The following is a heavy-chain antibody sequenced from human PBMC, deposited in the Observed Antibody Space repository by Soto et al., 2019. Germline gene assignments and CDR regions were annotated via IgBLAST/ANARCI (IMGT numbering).Heavy chain of an antibody. CDR2: VYHSGST. CDR3: ARLRSFSYYMDV. Sequence: SETLSLTCVVSGGSLINSDYYWGWIRQPPGKGLEWIGHVYHSGSTYSHPSLRSRVIISVDTSNNHFSLRLNSVTAADTAVYYCARLRSFSYYMDVWGKGTMVTISS. J-gene: IGHJ6*03. CDR1: GGSLINSDYY. V-gene: IGHV4-39*02.